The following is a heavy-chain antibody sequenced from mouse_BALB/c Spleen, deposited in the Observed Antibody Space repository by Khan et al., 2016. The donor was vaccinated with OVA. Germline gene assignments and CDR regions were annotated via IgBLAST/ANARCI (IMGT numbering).Heavy chain of an antibody. CDR1: GYSITSDYA. CDR3: ARDGSRYNYAMDY. Sequence: VQLKESGPGLVKPSQSLSLTCTVTGYSITSDYAWNWIRQFPGNKLEWMGYISSSGSTNYNPALKSRISITRDTSKNQFFLQLNSLTTEDTATYDCARDGSRYNYAMDYWGQGTSVTVSS. J-gene: IGHJ4*01. CDR2: ISSSGST. V-gene: IGHV3-2*02. D-gene: IGHD2-3*01.